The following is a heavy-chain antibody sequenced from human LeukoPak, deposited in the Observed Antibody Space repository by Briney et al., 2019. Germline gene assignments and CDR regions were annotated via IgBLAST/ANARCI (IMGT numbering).Heavy chain of an antibody. J-gene: IGHJ6*03. Sequence: SETLSLTCAVYGGSFSGYYWSWIRQPPGKGLEWIGEINHSGSTNYNPSLKSRVTISVDTSKNQFSLKLSPVTAADTAVYYCARVKGSSWTLYYYYYMDVWGKGTTVTVSS. CDR1: GGSFSGYY. D-gene: IGHD6-13*01. V-gene: IGHV4-34*01. CDR3: ARVKGSSWTLYYYYYMDV. CDR2: INHSGST.